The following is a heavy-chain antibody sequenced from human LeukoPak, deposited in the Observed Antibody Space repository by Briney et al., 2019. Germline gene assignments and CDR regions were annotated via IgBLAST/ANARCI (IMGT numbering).Heavy chain of an antibody. J-gene: IGHJ4*02. D-gene: IGHD2-21*02. V-gene: IGHV4-59*08. CDR2: IYYSGST. Sequence: SETLSLTCTVSGGSISSYYWSWIRQPPGKGLEWIGYIYYSGSTNYNPSLKSRVTISVDTSKNQFSLKLSSVTAADTAVYYCARHVTFRYFDYWGQGTLVTVSS. CDR1: GGSISSYY. CDR3: ARHVTFRYFDY.